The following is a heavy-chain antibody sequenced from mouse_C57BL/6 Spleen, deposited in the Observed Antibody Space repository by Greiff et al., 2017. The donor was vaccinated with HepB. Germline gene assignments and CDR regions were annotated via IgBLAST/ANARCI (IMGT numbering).Heavy chain of an antibody. CDR3: ARGGYAPAY. CDR1: GYSILSGYY. J-gene: IGHJ3*01. D-gene: IGHD2-2*01. Sequence: LVESGPGLVKPSQSLSPTCSVTGYSILSGYYWNWIRQFQGNKLEWMGYISYDGSNNYNPSLKNRISITRDTSKNQFFLKLNSVTTEDTATYYCARGGYAPAYWGQGTLVTVSA. CDR2: ISYDGSN. V-gene: IGHV3-6*01.